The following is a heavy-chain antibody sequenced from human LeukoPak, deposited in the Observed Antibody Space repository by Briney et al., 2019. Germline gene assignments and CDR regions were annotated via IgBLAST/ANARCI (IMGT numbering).Heavy chain of an antibody. Sequence: GGSLRLSCAASGFTFSSYSMNWVRQAPGKGLEWVSSISSSSSYIYYADSVKGRFTISRDNAKNSLYLQMNSLRAVDTAVYYCARDRSAHCSGGSCYEDGAFDIWGQGTMVTVSS. CDR3: ARDRSAHCSGGSCYEDGAFDI. CDR2: ISSSSSYI. CDR1: GFTFSSYS. J-gene: IGHJ3*02. V-gene: IGHV3-21*01. D-gene: IGHD2-15*01.